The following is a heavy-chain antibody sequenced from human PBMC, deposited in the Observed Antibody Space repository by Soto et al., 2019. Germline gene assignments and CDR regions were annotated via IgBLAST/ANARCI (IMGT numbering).Heavy chain of an antibody. D-gene: IGHD5-12*01. CDR1: GFTFSGYS. CDR2: ITSSSSTI. V-gene: IGHV3-48*01. J-gene: IGHJ6*02. Sequence: VGSLRLSCAASGFTFSGYSMNWVRQAPGKGLKWVSYITSSSSTIYYADPVKGRFTISRDNAKSLLYLQMNSLRAEDTAVYYCVRRSASGSAGMDVWGQGTTVTVSS. CDR3: VRRSASGSAGMDV.